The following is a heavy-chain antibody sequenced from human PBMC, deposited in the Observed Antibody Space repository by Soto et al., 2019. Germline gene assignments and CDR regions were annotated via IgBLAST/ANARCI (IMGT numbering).Heavy chain of an antibody. Sequence: QVQLVQSGAEVKKPGASVKDSCKASGYTFTSYAMHWVRQAPGQRLEWMGWINAGDGNTKYSQKFQGRVTITRDTSASTACMELSSLRSEDTAVYYCARDAMTTEFDYWGQGTLVTVSS. J-gene: IGHJ4*02. CDR1: GYTFTSYA. CDR3: ARDAMTTEFDY. D-gene: IGHD4-4*01. V-gene: IGHV1-3*01. CDR2: INAGDGNT.